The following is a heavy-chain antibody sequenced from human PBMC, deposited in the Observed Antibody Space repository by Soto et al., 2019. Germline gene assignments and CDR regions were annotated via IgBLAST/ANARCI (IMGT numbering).Heavy chain of an antibody. Sequence: EVQLVESGGGLVQPGGSLRLSCAASGFSFSSYWMTWVRQAPGKGLEWVANIKPDGNAKYYVDSVKGRFIISRDNAKNSLYLQMDSLRAEDTAFYYCVSSSGYYPFWGQGTLVTVSS. CDR2: IKPDGNAK. CDR3: VSSSGYYPF. D-gene: IGHD3-10*01. J-gene: IGHJ4*02. V-gene: IGHV3-7*01. CDR1: GFSFSSYW.